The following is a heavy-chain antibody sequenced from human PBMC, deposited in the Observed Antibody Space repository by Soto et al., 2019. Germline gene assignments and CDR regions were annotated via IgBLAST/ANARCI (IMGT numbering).Heavy chain of an antibody. V-gene: IGHV1-8*01. CDR2: MNPNSGNT. J-gene: IGHJ4*02. CDR1: GYTFTSYD. CDR3: ASGLDTEDYGESAYYFDY. D-gene: IGHD4-17*01. Sequence: QVQLVQSGAEVKKPGASVKVSCKASGYTFTSYDINWVRQAPGQGLEWMGWMNPNSGNTGYAQKFQGRVTMTRHTSISTAYMELSSLRSEDTAVYDCASGLDTEDYGESAYYFDYWGQGTLVTVSS.